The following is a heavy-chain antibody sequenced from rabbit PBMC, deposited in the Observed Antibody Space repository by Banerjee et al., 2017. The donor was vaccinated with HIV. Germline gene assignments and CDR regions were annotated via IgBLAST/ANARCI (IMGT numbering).Heavy chain of an antibody. V-gene: IGHV1S43*01. D-gene: IGHD2-1*01. Sequence: QEQLVESGGGLVHPGRSLTLSCKASGFSFSHKYEVCWCRQAPGKGLELIGCIYSSSGPAWYASWVNGRFTISGSASLNTVTLPMASLTAADTATYFCAREESDGGGHLKLWGQGTLVTVS. CDR1: GFSFSHKYE. CDR2: IYSSSGPA. J-gene: IGHJ4*01. CDR3: AREESDGGGHLKL.